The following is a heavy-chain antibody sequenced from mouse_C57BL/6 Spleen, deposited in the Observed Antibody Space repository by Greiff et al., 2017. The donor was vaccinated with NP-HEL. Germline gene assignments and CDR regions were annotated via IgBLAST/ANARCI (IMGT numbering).Heavy chain of an antibody. CDR1: GFTFSDYY. J-gene: IGHJ4*01. D-gene: IGHD2-2*01. Sequence: EVKLVESEGGLVQPGSSMKLSCTASGFTFSDYYMAWVRQVPEKGLEWVANINYDGSSTYYLDSLKSRFIISRDNAKNILYLQISSLKSEDTATYYCARDRGLRRYAMDYWGQGTSVTVSS. CDR3: ARDRGLRRYAMDY. V-gene: IGHV5-16*01. CDR2: INYDGSST.